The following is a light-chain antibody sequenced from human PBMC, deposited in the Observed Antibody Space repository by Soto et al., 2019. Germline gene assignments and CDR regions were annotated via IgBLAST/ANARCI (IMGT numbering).Light chain of an antibody. CDR1: QSVSSSY. CDR2: GAS. Sequence: EIVLTQSPGTLSLSPGERATLSCRASQSVSSSYLAWYQQKPGQAPRLLIYGASSRATGIPDRFSGSGSGTDFTLTISRLEPEDFAVYYCKQYGSSHTFGGGTKVDIK. J-gene: IGKJ4*01. V-gene: IGKV3-20*01. CDR3: KQYGSSHT.